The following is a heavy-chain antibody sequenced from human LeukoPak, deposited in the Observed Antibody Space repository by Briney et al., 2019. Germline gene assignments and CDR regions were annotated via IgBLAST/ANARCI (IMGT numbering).Heavy chain of an antibody. Sequence: GGSLRLSCAASGFTFISYAMSWVRQAPGKGLEWVSAISGSGGSTYYADSVKGRFTISRDNSKNTLYLQMNSLRAEDTAVYYCAKMDYYDSSGYRPVDYWGQGTLVTVSS. CDR3: AKMDYYDSSGYRPVDY. CDR1: GFTFISYA. V-gene: IGHV3-23*01. CDR2: ISGSGGST. D-gene: IGHD3-22*01. J-gene: IGHJ4*02.